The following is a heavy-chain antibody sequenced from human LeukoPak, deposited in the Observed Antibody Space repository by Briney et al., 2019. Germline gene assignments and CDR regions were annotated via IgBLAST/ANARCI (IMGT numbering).Heavy chain of an antibody. Sequence: ASVKVSCKASGYTFTGYYVYWVRQAPGQGLEWMGWINPNSGDTNYAQKFQGRVTMTRDTSISTAYMELSRLRSDDTAVYYCARAPYGSGSYFDYWGQGTLVTVSS. CDR3: ARAPYGSGSYFDY. J-gene: IGHJ4*02. CDR1: GYTFTGYY. D-gene: IGHD3-10*01. V-gene: IGHV1-2*02. CDR2: INPNSGDT.